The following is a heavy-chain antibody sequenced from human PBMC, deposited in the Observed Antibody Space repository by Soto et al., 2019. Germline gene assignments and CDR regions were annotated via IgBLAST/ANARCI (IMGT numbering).Heavy chain of an antibody. Sequence: EVQLLESGGGLVQPGGSLRLSCAASGFTFSSYAMSWVRQAPGKGLEWVSAISGSGGSTYYADSVKGRFTISRDNSKNTLYLQMNSLRAEDTAVYYCVPVGRYCSSTSCTPWGQGTLVTVSS. J-gene: IGHJ4*02. CDR2: ISGSGGST. V-gene: IGHV3-23*01. CDR1: GFTFSSYA. D-gene: IGHD2-2*01. CDR3: VPVGRYCSSTSCTP.